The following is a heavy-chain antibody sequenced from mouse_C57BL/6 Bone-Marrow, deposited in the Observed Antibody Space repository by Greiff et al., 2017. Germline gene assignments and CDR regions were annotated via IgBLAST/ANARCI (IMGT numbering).Heavy chain of an antibody. CDR3: APLYYGSSYWYFDV. CDR1: GYTFTSYT. D-gene: IGHD1-1*01. CDR2: INPSSGYT. J-gene: IGHJ1*03. V-gene: IGHV1-4*01. Sequence: QVQLQQSGAELARPGASVKMSCKASGYTFTSYTMHWVKQRPGQGLEWIGYINPSSGYTKYNQKFKDKATLTADKSSSTAYMQLSSLTSEDAAVYYCAPLYYGSSYWYFDVWGTGTTVTVSS.